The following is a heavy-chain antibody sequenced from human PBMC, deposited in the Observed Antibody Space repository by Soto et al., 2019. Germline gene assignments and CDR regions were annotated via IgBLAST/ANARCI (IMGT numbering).Heavy chain of an antibody. D-gene: IGHD5-12*01. V-gene: IGHV3-23*01. CDR1: GFTFSSYA. Sequence: DVQLLESGGGLVQPGGSLRLSCAASGFTFSSYAMSWVRQAPGKGLECVSAISGSGGSTYYAESVKGRFTISRDNSKNTQYLQMNSLRAEDTAVYDCAKDSGYDFTGYYYYGMDVWGQGTTVAVSS. CDR2: ISGSGGST. CDR3: AKDSGYDFTGYYYYGMDV. J-gene: IGHJ6*02.